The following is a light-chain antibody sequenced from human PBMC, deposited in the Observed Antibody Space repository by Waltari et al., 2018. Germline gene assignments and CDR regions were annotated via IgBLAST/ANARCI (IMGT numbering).Light chain of an antibody. V-gene: IGKV3-20*01. J-gene: IGKJ1*01. CDR3: QNYERLPAT. CDR1: QSVSRA. Sequence: EVVLTPSPGTRSLSPGDRATLSCRASQSVSRALVWYQQKPGQAPRLLIYGVSNRATGIPDRFSGSGSGTDFSLTISRLEPEDFAVYYCQNYERLPATFGQGTRVEIK. CDR2: GVS.